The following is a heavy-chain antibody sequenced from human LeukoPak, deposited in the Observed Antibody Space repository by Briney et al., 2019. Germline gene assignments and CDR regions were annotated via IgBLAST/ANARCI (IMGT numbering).Heavy chain of an antibody. CDR2: IKQDGSEK. CDR3: AGAQWELRGVGSYFDY. D-gene: IGHD1-26*01. V-gene: IGHV3-7*01. CDR1: GFTFSSYW. Sequence: GGSLRLSCAASGFTFSSYWMSWVRQAPGKGLEWVANIKQDGSEKYYVDSVKGRFTMSRDNAKNSLYLQMNSLRAEDTAVYYCAGAQWELRGVGSYFDYWGQGALVTVSS. J-gene: IGHJ4*02.